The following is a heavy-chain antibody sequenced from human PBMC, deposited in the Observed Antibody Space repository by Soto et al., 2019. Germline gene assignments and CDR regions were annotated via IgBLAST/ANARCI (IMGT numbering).Heavy chain of an antibody. CDR2: IYHSGST. Sequence: QLQLQESGSGLVKPSQTLSLTCAVSGGSISSGGYSWSWIRQPPGKGLEWIGYIYHSGSTYYNPPLKRRVTISVDRSKNQFSLKLSSVTAADTAVYYCARYDYGFRGPDYWGQGTLVTVSS. J-gene: IGHJ4*02. CDR1: GGSISSGGYS. V-gene: IGHV4-30-2*01. CDR3: ARYDYGFRGPDY. D-gene: IGHD4-17*01.